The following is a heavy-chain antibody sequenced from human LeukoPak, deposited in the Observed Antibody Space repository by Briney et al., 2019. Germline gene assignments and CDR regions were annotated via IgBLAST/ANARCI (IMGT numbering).Heavy chain of an antibody. V-gene: IGHV3-74*01. CDR2: INSDGSST. D-gene: IGHD5-24*01. CDR3: ARMGHEVYYFDY. Sequence: TGGSLDFSCPAPGFTFSGYWMHWVRQAPGKGLVWVSRINSDGSSTSYADSVKGRFTISRDNAKNTLYLQMNSLRAEDTAVYYCARMGHEVYYFDYWGQGTLVTVSS. J-gene: IGHJ4*02. CDR1: GFTFSGYW.